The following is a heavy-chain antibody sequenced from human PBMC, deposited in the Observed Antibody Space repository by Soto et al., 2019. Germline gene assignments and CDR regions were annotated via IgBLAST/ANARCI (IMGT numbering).Heavy chain of an antibody. CDR1: SYTFSTYA. J-gene: IGHJ3*02. D-gene: IGHD3-16*02. CDR2: ISIYNGNT. CDR3: ARQKYYDYVWGSYRLDAFDI. Sequence: QVQLVQSGAEVKKPGASVKVSCKASSYTFSTYAINWVRQAPGQGLEWMGWISIYNGNTNYAQKLQGRVTMTTDTSTSTAYMELRSLRSDDTAVYYCARQKYYDYVWGSYRLDAFDIWGQGTMVTVSS. V-gene: IGHV1-18*01.